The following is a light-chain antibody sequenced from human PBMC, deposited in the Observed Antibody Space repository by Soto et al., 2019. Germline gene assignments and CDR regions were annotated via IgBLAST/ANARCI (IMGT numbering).Light chain of an antibody. Sequence: QSVLTQSPSASGTPGQTVTISCSGSSSNIGSSFVNWYQHVPGTAPKLLIYRDNERLSGFPDRFSASKSVTSAFLVISGLQSEDEADYYCSLWDVSLNGVVFGGGTKLTVL. CDR1: SSNIGSSF. J-gene: IGLJ2*01. CDR2: RDN. V-gene: IGLV1-44*01. CDR3: SLWDVSLNGVV.